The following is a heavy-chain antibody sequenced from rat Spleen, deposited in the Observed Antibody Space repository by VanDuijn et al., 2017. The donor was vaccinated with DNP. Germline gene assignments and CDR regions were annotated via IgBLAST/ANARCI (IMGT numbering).Heavy chain of an antibody. CDR3: AKVKYTTGWGAY. J-gene: IGHJ3*01. CDR2: INTDGGST. CDR1: GFTFSNYW. D-gene: IGHD1-6*01. Sequence: EVQLVETGGGLVQPGRSLKLSCVASGFTFSNYWMYWIRQAPGKGLEWVSSINTDGGSTYYPDSVKGRFTISRDNAENTVYLQMNSRRSEDTATYYWAKVKYTTGWGAYWGQGTLVTVSS. V-gene: IGHV5-58*01.